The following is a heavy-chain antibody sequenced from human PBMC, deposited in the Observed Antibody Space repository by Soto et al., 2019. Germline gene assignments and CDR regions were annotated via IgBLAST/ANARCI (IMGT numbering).Heavy chain of an antibody. V-gene: IGHV3-49*03. CDR1: GFTFGDYA. J-gene: IGHJ4*02. Sequence: GSLRLSCTTSGFTFGDYAMSWFRQAPGKGLGWIGYIRSNTYGGTTEYAASVKGRFTISGDDSKRVAHLQMNSLETEDTAVYFCARRKYLDYWGQGTLVTVSS. CDR2: IRSNTYGGTT. CDR3: ARRKYLDY. D-gene: IGHD6-6*01.